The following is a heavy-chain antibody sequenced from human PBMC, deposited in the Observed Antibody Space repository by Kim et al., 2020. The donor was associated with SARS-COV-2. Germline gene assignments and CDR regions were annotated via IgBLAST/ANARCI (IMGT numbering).Heavy chain of an antibody. D-gene: IGHD3-10*01. Sequence: ASVKVSCKASGYTFTSYGISWVRQAPGQGLEWMGWISAYNGNTNYAQKLQGRVTMTTDTSTSTAYMELRSLRSDDTAVYYCARDFGPWTGWVRGTMVRGGLGYCYYGMDVWGQGTTVTVSS. CDR2: ISAYNGNT. CDR3: ARDFGPWTGWVRGTMVRGGLGYCYYGMDV. V-gene: IGHV1-18*01. CDR1: GYTFTSYG. J-gene: IGHJ6*02.